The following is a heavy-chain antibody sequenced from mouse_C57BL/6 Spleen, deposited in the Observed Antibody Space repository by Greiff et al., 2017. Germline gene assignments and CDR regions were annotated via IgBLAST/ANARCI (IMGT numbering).Heavy chain of an antibody. Sequence: QVQLQQSGAELARPGASVKMSCKASGYTFTSYTMPWVKQRPGQGLEWIGYITPSSGYTKYNKNVKDKATLTADKDSSTAYMQLSSLTSEDSAVYYCARAPYDSYAMDYWGQGTSVTVSS. CDR3: ARAPYDSYAMDY. J-gene: IGHJ4*01. V-gene: IGHV1-4*01. CDR1: GYTFTSYT. CDR2: ITPSSGYT.